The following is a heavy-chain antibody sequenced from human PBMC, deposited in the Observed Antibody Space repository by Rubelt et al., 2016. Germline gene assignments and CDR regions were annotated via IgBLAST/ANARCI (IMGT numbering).Heavy chain of an antibody. CDR3: AQALDGSDWNSRRYDP. Sequence: QITLKESGPTLVKPTQTLTLTCTFSGLSLTSRPEGVGWIRQPPGKALEWLAVIYWDDDQRYSPSLKNRLTITKDTSKKQVVPTMNNMDPVDTATYYCAQALDGSDWNSRRYDPCGQGILVTVSS. CDR2: IYWDDDQ. D-gene: IGHD1-7*01. CDR1: GLSLTSRPEG. J-gene: IGHJ5*02. V-gene: IGHV2-5*02.